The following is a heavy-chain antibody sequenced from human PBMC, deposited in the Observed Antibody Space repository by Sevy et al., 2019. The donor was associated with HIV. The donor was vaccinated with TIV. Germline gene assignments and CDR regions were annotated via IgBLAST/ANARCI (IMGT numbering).Heavy chain of an antibody. CDR1: GFTFSSYG. CDR3: AKDRNFWSGYYYYYYYMDV. V-gene: IGHV3-30*18. J-gene: IGHJ6*03. D-gene: IGHD3-3*01. Sequence: GGSLRLSCAASGFTFSSYGMHWVRQAPGKGLEWVAVISYDGSNKYYADSVKGRFTISRDNSKNTLYLQMNSLRAEDTAVYYCAKDRNFWSGYYYYYYYMDVWGKGTTLTVSS. CDR2: ISYDGSNK.